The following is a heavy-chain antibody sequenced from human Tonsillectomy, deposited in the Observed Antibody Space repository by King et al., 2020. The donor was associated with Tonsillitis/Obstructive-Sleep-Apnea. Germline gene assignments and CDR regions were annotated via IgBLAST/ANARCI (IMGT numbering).Heavy chain of an antibody. J-gene: IGHJ6*03. CDR3: ARSTGQLLPFYYYYYMDV. D-gene: IGHD2-2*01. CDR2: IYYSGST. Sequence: QLQESGPGLLKPSETLSLTCTVSGDSISSYYWSWIRQPPGKGLEWIGYIYYSGSTNYNPSLKSRVTISVDTSKNQFSLKLTSVTAADTAVYYCARSTGQLLPFYYYYYMDVWGKGTTVTVSS. V-gene: IGHV4-59*08. CDR1: GDSISSYY.